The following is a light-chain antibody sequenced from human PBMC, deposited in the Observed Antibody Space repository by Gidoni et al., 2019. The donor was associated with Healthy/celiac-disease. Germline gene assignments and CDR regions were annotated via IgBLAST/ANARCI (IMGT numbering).Light chain of an antibody. J-gene: IGLJ3*02. CDR1: ALPKQY. CDR2: KDS. Sequence: SYELTQPPSVSVPPGQTARITCSGDALPKQYAYWYQQKPGQAPVLVIYKDSERPSGIPERFSDSSSGTTVTLTISGVQAEDEADYYCQSADSSGTLNWVFGGGTKLTVL. V-gene: IGLV3-25*03. CDR3: QSADSSGTLNWV.